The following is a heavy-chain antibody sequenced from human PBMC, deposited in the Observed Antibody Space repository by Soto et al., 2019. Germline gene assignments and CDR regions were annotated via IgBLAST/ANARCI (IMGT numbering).Heavy chain of an antibody. CDR3: ARMLKSIGLTQAHFDY. Sequence: GGSLRLSCAACRFTFSDYYMTWIRQAPGKGLEWISYITTSRSIVYYGASLKGRFTVSGDNAKNSLYLKMNSLRAEDTAVYYCARMLKSIGLTQAHFDYWGQGTLITVSS. CDR1: RFTFSDYY. J-gene: IGHJ4*02. CDR2: ITTSRSIV. D-gene: IGHD3-10*02. V-gene: IGHV3-11*01.